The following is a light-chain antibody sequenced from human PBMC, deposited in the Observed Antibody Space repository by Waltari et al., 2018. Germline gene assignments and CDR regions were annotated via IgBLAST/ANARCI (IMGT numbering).Light chain of an antibody. CDR3: HSRDTISARV. J-gene: IGLJ3*02. Sequence: SSELTQDPAVSVALGQTVRITCQGDSLRRYYASWYQQRPGQAPRLVLYVKDNRPSGIPSRFAGSTSGDTASLTIAGAQAEDEADYYCHSRDTISARVFGGGTRLTV. CDR2: VKD. V-gene: IGLV3-19*01. CDR1: SLRRYY.